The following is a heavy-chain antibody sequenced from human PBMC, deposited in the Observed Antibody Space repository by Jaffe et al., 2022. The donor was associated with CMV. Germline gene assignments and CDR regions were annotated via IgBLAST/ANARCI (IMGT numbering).Heavy chain of an antibody. CDR2: IYYSGST. J-gene: IGHJ5*02. CDR3: ARPLGLCSGGSCYPQWFDP. Sequence: QLQLQESGPGLVKPSETLSLTCTVSGGSISSSSYYWGWIRQPPGKGLEWIGSIYYSGSTYYNPSLKSRVTISVDTSKNQFSLKLSSVTAADTAVYYCARPLGLCSGGSCYPQWFDPWGQGTLVTVSS. V-gene: IGHV4-39*01. CDR1: GGSISSSSYY. D-gene: IGHD2-15*01.